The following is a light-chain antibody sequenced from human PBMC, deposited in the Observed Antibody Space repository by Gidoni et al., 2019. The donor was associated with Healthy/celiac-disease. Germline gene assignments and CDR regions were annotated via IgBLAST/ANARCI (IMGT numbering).Light chain of an antibody. CDR1: QSGSSSY. Sequence: EIVLTQSPGTLSLSPGERATLSCRASQSGSSSYLSWYQQKPGQAPRHLIYGASSRATGIPDRVSGSGSGTDVTLTISRLEPEDVAVYYCQQYGSSPPLTFGGGTKVEIK. V-gene: IGKV3-20*01. J-gene: IGKJ4*01. CDR2: GAS. CDR3: QQYGSSPPLT.